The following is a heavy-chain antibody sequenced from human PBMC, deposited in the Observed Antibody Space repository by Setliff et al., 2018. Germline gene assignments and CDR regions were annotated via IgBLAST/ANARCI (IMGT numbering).Heavy chain of an antibody. D-gene: IGHD6-19*01. CDR3: VGSSAPQVVLAAYFDF. J-gene: IGHJ4*02. CDR2: ISPYSGNT. Sequence: ASVKVSCKASGFGFTNFGFSWVRQAPGQGLEWLGAISPYSGNTNYPQWLQDRVTMTIDTSPTTVYMDLQSLRSDDTAVYYCVGSSAPQVVLAAYFDFWVQGTQVTVSS. CDR1: GFGFTNFG. V-gene: IGHV1-18*01.